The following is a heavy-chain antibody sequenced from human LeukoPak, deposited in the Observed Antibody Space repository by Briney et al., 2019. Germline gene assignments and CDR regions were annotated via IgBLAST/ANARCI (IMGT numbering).Heavy chain of an antibody. Sequence: GGSLRLSCAASGFTFSSYGMHRVRQAPGKGLEWVAFIRYDGSNKYYADSVKGRFTISRDNSKNTLYLQMNSLRAEDTAVYYCAKRAAVAVTDYFDYWGQGTLVTVSS. V-gene: IGHV3-30*02. CDR1: GFTFSSYG. J-gene: IGHJ4*02. CDR3: AKRAAVAVTDYFDY. CDR2: IRYDGSNK. D-gene: IGHD6-19*01.